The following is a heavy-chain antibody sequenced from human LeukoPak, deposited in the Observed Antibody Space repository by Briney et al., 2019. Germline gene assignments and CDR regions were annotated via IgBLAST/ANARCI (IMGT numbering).Heavy chain of an antibody. J-gene: IGHJ4*02. CDR3: GRHGNLRYFDWTGKGDTHIDY. V-gene: IGHV4-34*01. Sequence: PSETLSLTCAVYGGSFSGYYWSWIRQPPGKGLEWIGEINHSGSTNYNPSLKSRVTISVDTSKNQFSLKLSSVTAADTAVYYCGRHGNLRYFDWTGKGDTHIDYWGQGTLVTVSS. D-gene: IGHD3-9*01. CDR2: INHSGST. CDR1: GGSFSGYY.